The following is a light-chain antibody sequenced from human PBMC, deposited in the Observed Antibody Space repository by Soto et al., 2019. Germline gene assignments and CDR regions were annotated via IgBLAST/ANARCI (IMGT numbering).Light chain of an antibody. J-gene: IGKJ4*01. Sequence: EIVLTQSPATLSLSPVEIAALGCRASQSVITSLAWYQQKPGQAPRLLIYDASNRATGIPARFSGSGSGTDFTLTISSLEPEDFAVYYCQQRSNWLLTFGGGTKVDIK. V-gene: IGKV3-11*01. CDR3: QQRSNWLLT. CDR1: QSVITS. CDR2: DAS.